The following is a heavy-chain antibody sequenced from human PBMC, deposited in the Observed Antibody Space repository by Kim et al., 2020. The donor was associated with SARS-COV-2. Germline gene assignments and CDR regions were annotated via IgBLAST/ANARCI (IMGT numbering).Heavy chain of an antibody. D-gene: IGHD3-16*01. J-gene: IGHJ6*02. V-gene: IGHV3-20*01. Sequence: GYADSVNGRLTISRDNAKNSLYLQMNSLRAEDTALYHCARSGGNWYYGMDVWGQGTTVTVSS. CDR3: ARSGGNWYYGMDV.